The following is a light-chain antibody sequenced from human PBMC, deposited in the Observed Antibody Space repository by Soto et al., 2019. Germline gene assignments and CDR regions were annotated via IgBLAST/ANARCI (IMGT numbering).Light chain of an antibody. CDR2: SNN. CDR1: SSNIGSNT. Sequence: QSVLTQPPSASGTPGQRVTISGSGRSSNIGSNTVNWYQQVPGTDPKLLISSNNQRPSGVPARSSGSKSGTSASLAISGLQSEDEADYYCAAWDDSLNGWVFGGGTKVNVL. J-gene: IGLJ3*02. V-gene: IGLV1-44*01. CDR3: AAWDDSLNGWV.